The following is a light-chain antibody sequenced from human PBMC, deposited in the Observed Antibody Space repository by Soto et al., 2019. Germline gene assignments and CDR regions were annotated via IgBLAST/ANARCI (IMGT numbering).Light chain of an antibody. J-gene: IGKJ5*01. CDR2: GAS. CDR1: HSVSSN. Sequence: ETVMTQSPATLSVSPGERATLSCSASHSVSSNLAWYQQKPGQAPRLLIYGASTRATGIPARFTGSGSGTEFTLTISSLQFDDSAVYYCQQYGSSPLYTFGQGTRLEIK. V-gene: IGKV3D-15*01. CDR3: QQYGSSPLYT.